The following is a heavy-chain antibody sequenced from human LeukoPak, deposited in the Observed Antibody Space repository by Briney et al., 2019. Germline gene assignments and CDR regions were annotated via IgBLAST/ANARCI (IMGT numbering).Heavy chain of an antibody. CDR3: ARGLIAVAFNFDY. J-gene: IGHJ4*02. CDR2: IKQDGSEE. Sequence: GGSLRLSCAASGFSFSIYWMSWVRQAPGKGLEWVASIKQDGSEEYNVDSVKGRFTISRDNAKNTLYLQMNSLRAEDTAVYYCARGLIAVAFNFDYWGQGALVTVS. CDR1: GFSFSIYW. V-gene: IGHV3-7*04. D-gene: IGHD6-19*01.